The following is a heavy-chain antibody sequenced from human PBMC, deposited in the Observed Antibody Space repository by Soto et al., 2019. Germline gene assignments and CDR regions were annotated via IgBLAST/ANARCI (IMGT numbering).Heavy chain of an antibody. V-gene: IGHV1-18*01. J-gene: IGHJ6*02. CDR3: VKDRDSNTWPSRDA. CDR1: GYTFTRNG. CDR2: ISPNSGNI. D-gene: IGHD3-22*01. Sequence: ASVKVSCKTSGYTFTRNGISWVRQAPGQGLEWMGWISPNSGNIKYAQKLQGRVIMTTDTSTSTAYMELRSLRSDDTAVYYCVKDRDSNTWPSRDAWRPGTTVTVSS.